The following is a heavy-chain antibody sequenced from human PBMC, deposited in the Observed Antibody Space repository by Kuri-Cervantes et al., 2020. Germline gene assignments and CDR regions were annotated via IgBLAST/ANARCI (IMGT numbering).Heavy chain of an antibody. V-gene: IGHV3-9*01. CDR3: AKDSHEIMVRGAFDI. Sequence: SCAASGFTFDDYAMHWVRQAPGKGLEWVSGISWNSGSIGYADSVKGRFTISRDNAKNSLYLQMNSLRAEDTALYYCAKDSHEIMVRGAFDIWGQGTMVTVSS. CDR2: ISWNSGSI. CDR1: GFTFDDYA. D-gene: IGHD3-10*01. J-gene: IGHJ3*02.